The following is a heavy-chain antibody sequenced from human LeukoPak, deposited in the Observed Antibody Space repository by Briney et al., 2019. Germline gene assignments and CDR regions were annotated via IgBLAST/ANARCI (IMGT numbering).Heavy chain of an antibody. D-gene: IGHD2-15*01. CDR1: GFIFSTHA. V-gene: IGHV3-23*01. Sequence: GGSLRLSCVAPGFIFSTHAMSWVRLAPGRGLEWVSTISDSSGSTYYTESVKGRFTISRDNSMSTLSLQMKSLRVEDTALYYCARGYCSGGSCTWGLFDSWGQGTLVTVSS. J-gene: IGHJ4*02. CDR3: ARGYCSGGSCTWGLFDS. CDR2: ISDSSGST.